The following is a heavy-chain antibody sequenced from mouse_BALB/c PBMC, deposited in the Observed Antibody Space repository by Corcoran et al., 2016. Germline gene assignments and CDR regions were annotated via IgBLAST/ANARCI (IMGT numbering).Heavy chain of an antibody. CDR1: GFSLSNSGKG. CDR3: ARRDSSYDMDY. D-gene: IGHD1-1*01. CDR2: IWWDDDK. V-gene: IGHV8-8*01. J-gene: IGHJ4*01. Sequence: QVTLKEYGPGILKPSQTLSLTCSLSGFSLSNSGKGVGWIRQPSGKGLEWLAQIWWDDDKYYNPSLKSQLTISKATSRNQVFLKITSVDTADTATYYCARRDSSYDMDYWGQGTSVTVSS.